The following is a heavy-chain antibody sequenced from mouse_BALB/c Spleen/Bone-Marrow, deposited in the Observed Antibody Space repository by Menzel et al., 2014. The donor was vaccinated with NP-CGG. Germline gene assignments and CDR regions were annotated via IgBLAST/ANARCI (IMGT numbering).Heavy chain of an antibody. CDR3: ARWEYYAMDY. V-gene: IGHV14-3*02. CDR1: GFNIKDTY. Sequence: DVKLQESGAELVKPGASVKLSCTASGFNIKDTYMHWVKQRPEQGLEWIGRIDPANGNTEYDPKFQGKATITADTSSNTAYLQFSSLTSEDTAVYYCARWEYYAMDYWGQGTSVTVSS. CDR2: IDPANGNT. J-gene: IGHJ4*01. D-gene: IGHD4-1*01.